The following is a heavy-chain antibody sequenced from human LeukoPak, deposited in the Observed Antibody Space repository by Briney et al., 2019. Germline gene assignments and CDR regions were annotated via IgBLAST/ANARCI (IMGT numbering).Heavy chain of an antibody. Sequence: GGSLRLSCAASGFALSSHWMTWVRQVPGRGPEWVANVNRDGSETYYLDSVKGRFTISKDNAENSLYLQMNSLRAEDTALYHCARNNGMDVWGQGTTVIVSS. CDR3: ARNNGMDV. J-gene: IGHJ6*02. V-gene: IGHV3-7*03. CDR2: VNRDGSET. CDR1: GFALSSHW.